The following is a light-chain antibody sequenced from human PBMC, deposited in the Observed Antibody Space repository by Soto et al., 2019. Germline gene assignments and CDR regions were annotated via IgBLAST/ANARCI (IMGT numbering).Light chain of an antibody. Sequence: DILLTQSPGTLTLSPGERATLSCRASQSVSSSYLAWYQQKPGQAPRLLIYGASSRATGIPDRFSGSGSGTDFTLTISRLEPEDFAVYYCQQYGSSPRTFGQGTKVDIK. V-gene: IGKV3-20*01. J-gene: IGKJ1*01. CDR3: QQYGSSPRT. CDR1: QSVSSSY. CDR2: GAS.